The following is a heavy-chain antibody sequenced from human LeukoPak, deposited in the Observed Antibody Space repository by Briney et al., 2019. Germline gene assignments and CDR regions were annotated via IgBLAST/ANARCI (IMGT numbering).Heavy chain of an antibody. CDR1: GGSFSGYY. Sequence: PSETLSLTCAVYGGSFSGYYWSWIRQPPGKGLEWIGEINHSGSTNYNPSLKSRVTISVDTSKNQFSLKLSSVTAADTAVYYCARMNYGGNSSLDYWGQGTLVTVSS. CDR2: INHSGST. CDR3: ARMNYGGNSSLDY. D-gene: IGHD4-23*01. V-gene: IGHV4-34*01. J-gene: IGHJ4*02.